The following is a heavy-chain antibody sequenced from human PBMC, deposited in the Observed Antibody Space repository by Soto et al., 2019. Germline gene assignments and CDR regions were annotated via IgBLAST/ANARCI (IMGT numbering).Heavy chain of an antibody. V-gene: IGHV3-30-3*01. CDR2: MSYDGSNK. CDR3: ARDWGAY. J-gene: IGHJ4*02. CDR1: GFTFSSYA. D-gene: IGHD3-16*01. Sequence: QVQLVESGGGVVQPGRSLRLSCAASGFTFSSYAMHWVRRAPGKGLEWMAVMSYDGSNKYYADSVKGRFTISRDNSKNTLYLPKNRLRPEDTALYYCARDWGAYWGQGTLVIVSS.